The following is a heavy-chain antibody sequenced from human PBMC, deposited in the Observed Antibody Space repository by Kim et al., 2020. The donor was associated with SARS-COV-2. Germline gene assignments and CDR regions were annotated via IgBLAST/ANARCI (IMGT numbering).Heavy chain of an antibody. Sequence: SETLSLTCTASGGSISSYYWSWIRQPPGKGLEWIGYIYYSGSTNYNPSLKSRVTISVDTSKNQFSLKLSSVTAADTAVYYCARGIVVVVPAAIYNYYYGMDLCGQGTTVTVSS. CDR2: IYYSGST. V-gene: IGHV4-59*13. CDR1: GGSISSYY. J-gene: IGHJ6*02. CDR3: ARGIVVVVPAAIYNYYYGMDL. D-gene: IGHD2-2*01.